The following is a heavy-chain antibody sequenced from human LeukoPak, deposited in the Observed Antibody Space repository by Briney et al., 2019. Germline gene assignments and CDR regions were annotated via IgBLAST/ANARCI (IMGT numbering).Heavy chain of an antibody. CDR2: ISAYNGNT. CDR1: GYTFTSYG. V-gene: IGHV1-18*03. Sequence: ASVKVSCKASGYTFTSYGISWVRQAPGQGLEWMGWISAYNGNTNYAQKLQGRVTITRDTSASTAYMELSSLRSEDMAVYYCARDGGLGYFDRPCWGQGTLVTVSS. D-gene: IGHD3-3*01. CDR3: ARDGGLGYFDRPC. J-gene: IGHJ4*02.